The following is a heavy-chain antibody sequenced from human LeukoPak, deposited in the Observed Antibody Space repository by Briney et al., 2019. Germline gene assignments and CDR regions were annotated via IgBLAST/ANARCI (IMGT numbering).Heavy chain of an antibody. J-gene: IGHJ4*02. D-gene: IGHD1-1*01. Sequence: SETLSLTCTVSGGSISSSSYYWGWIRQPPGKGMEWIGSSYYSGSTYFNPSLKSRVTISVDTSKNQFSLKLSSVTAADTAVYYCARLNIGLERSIDYWGQGTLVTVSS. CDR2: SYYSGST. V-gene: IGHV4-39*07. CDR1: GGSISSSSYY. CDR3: ARLNIGLERSIDY.